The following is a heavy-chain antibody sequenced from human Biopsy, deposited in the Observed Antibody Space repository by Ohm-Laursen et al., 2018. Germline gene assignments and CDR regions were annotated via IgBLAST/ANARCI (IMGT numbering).Heavy chain of an antibody. CDR3: ARDRDRRGWFDP. Sequence: TLSLTCTVSGGSLSSYTWSWIRQPAGKGLEWIGQIYTSGITNYNPSLKSRVTMSVDTSKNKFSLRVSSVTAADTAVYYCARDRDRRGWFDPWGQGTLVTVSS. V-gene: IGHV4-4*07. CDR1: GGSLSSYT. D-gene: IGHD1-14*01. CDR2: IYTSGIT. J-gene: IGHJ5*02.